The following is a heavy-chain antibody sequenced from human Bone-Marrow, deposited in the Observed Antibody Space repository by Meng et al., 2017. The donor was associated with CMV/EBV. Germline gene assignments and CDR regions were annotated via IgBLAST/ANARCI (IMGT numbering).Heavy chain of an antibody. J-gene: IGHJ5*02. D-gene: IGHD1-1*01. V-gene: IGHV3-74*01. CDR2: INSDGSST. CDR3: AKSYNWKSWFDP. CDR1: GFTFSSYA. Sequence: GESLKISCAASGFTFSSYAMHWVRQAPGKGLVWVSRINSDGSSTSYADSVKGRFTISRDNSKNTLYLQMNSLRAEDTAVYYCAKSYNWKSWFDPCGQGTLVTVSS.